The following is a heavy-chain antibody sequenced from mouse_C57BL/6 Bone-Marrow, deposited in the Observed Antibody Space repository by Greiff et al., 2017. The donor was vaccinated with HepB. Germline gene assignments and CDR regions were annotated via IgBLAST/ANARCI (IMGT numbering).Heavy chain of an antibody. CDR1: GYTFTSYW. V-gene: IGHV1-55*01. J-gene: IGHJ1*03. Sequence: VQLQQPGAELVKPGASVKMSCKASGYTFTSYWITWVKPRPGQGLEWIGDIYPGSGSTNYNEKFKSKATLTVDTSSSTAYMQLSSLTSEDSAVYYCAITTVVEGYWYFDVWGTGTTVTVSS. D-gene: IGHD1-1*01. CDR3: AITTVVEGYWYFDV. CDR2: IYPGSGST.